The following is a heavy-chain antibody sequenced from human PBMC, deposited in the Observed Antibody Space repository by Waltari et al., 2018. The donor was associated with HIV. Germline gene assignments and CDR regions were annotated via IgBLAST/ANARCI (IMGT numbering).Heavy chain of an antibody. CDR2: FEPEDGET. J-gene: IGHJ3*02. CDR3: ATLGYCSSTSCSDAFDI. Sequence: QVQLVQSGAEVKKPGASVKVSCKVSGYTLTELSMHWVRQAPGKGLEWMGGFEPEDGETIYAQKFQGRVTMTEDTSTDTAYMELSSLRSEDTAVYYCATLGYCSSTSCSDAFDIWGQGTMVTVSS. V-gene: IGHV1-24*01. D-gene: IGHD2-2*01. CDR1: GYTLTELS.